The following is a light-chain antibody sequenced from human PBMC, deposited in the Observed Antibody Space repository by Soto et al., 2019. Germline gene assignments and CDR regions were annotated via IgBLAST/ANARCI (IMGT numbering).Light chain of an antibody. V-gene: IGKV1-12*01. CDR3: QQTKGFPLT. CDR1: QDISKN. Sequence: EIQMVQSPSSKSASVGARVTITCRASQDISKNLAWYQQIPGKAPKLLIFAASTLQSGVPSRFSASGSGTYFILTVGGLQPEDAATYYCQQTKGFPLTFGGGTKVDIK. J-gene: IGKJ4*01. CDR2: AAS.